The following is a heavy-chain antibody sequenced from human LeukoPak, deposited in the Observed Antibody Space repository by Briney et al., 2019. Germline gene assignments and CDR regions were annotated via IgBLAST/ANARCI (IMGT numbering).Heavy chain of an antibody. Sequence: SETLSLTCTVSGGSISSSSYYWGWIRQPPGKGLEWIGSIYYSGSTYYNPSLKSRVTISVDTSKNQFSLKLSSVTAADTAVYYCARLTYYYDGSGYYPYYFDYWGQGTLVTVSS. J-gene: IGHJ4*02. CDR1: GGSISSSSYY. CDR2: IYYSGST. V-gene: IGHV4-39*01. D-gene: IGHD3-22*01. CDR3: ARLTYYYDGSGYYPYYFDY.